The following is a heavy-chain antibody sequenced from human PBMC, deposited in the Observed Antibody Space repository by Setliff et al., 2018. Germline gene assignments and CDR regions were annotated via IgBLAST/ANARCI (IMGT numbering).Heavy chain of an antibody. CDR2: IHYSGST. D-gene: IGHD2-2*01. J-gene: IGHJ6*02. V-gene: IGHV4-39*07. Sequence: KTSETLSLTCTVSDASIGGSGYYWGWIRQPPGKGPEWIGNIHYSGSTHYNPSLESRVTISVDTSKNQFSLKLSSVTAADTAVYYCARERGLGYCSSTSCRYYYYGMDVWGQGTTVTVSS. CDR1: DASIGGSGYY. CDR3: ARERGLGYCSSTSCRYYYYGMDV.